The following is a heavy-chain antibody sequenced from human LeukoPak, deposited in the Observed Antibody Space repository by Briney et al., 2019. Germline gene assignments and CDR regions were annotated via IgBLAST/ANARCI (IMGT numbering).Heavy chain of an antibody. CDR2: IYYCGST. D-gene: IGHD5-18*01. J-gene: IGHJ4*02. CDR3: ASGYSYGIDY. V-gene: IGHV4-59*01. CDR1: GGSISSYY. Sequence: PSETLSLTCTVPGGSISSYYWSWIRQPPGKGLGWIGYIYYCGSTNYNPSLKSRVTISVDTSKNQFSLKLSSVTAADTAVYYCASGYSYGIDYWGQGTLVTVSS.